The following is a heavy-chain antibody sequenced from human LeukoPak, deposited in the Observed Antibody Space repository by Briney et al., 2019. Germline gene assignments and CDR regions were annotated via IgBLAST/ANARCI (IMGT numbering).Heavy chain of an antibody. Sequence: GGSLRLSCAASGFTFSSYVMSWVRQAPGKGLEWVSAFSGSGGSTYYADSVKGRFTISRDNSKNTLYLQMNSLRAEDTAVYYCAKALSNRITMIVVSGWGQGTLVTVSS. J-gene: IGHJ4*02. CDR2: FSGSGGST. CDR3: AKALSNRITMIVVSG. CDR1: GFTFSSYV. V-gene: IGHV3-23*01. D-gene: IGHD3-22*01.